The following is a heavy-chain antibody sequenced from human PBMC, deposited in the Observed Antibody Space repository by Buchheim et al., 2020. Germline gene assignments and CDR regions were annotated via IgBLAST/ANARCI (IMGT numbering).Heavy chain of an antibody. J-gene: IGHJ4*02. V-gene: IGHV4-59*01. CDR1: GGSISSYY. Sequence: QVQLQESGPGLVKPSETLSLTCTVSGGSISSYYWSWIRQPPGKGLEWIEYIYYSGSTNYNPSLKSRVTISVDTSKNQFSLKLSSVTAADTAVYYCARSSRVVSHFDYWGQGTL. CDR3: ARSSRVVSHFDY. CDR2: IYYSGST. D-gene: IGHD3-22*01.